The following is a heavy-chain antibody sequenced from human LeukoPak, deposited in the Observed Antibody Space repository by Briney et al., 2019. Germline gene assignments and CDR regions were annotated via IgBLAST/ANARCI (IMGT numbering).Heavy chain of an antibody. CDR1: GFTLTYA. V-gene: IGHV3-23*01. CDR3: AKDKAYYDSSGYYNGGRYFDY. Sequence: GGSLRLSCAASGFTLTYAMSWVRQAPGKGLEWVSTISGSGGNTYYADSVKGRFTISRDNSKNTLYLQMNSLRAEDTAVYYCAKDKAYYDSSGYYNGGRYFDYWGQGTLVTVSS. D-gene: IGHD3-22*01. CDR2: ISGSGGNT. J-gene: IGHJ4*02.